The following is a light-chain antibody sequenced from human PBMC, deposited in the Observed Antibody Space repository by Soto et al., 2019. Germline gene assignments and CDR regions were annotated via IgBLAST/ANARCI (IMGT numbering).Light chain of an antibody. CDR3: QQSYSTPPV. Sequence: DIQMTQSPSSLSASVGDRVTITCRASQSISSYLNWYQQKPGKAPKLLIYAASSLQSGVPSRFSGSGSGTDFTITISSLQPEDCATYYCQQSYSTPPVFGQGTRLEIK. J-gene: IGKJ5*01. CDR1: QSISSY. V-gene: IGKV1-39*01. CDR2: AAS.